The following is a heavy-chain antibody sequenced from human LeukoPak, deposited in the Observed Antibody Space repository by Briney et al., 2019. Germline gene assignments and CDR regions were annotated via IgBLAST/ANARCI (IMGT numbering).Heavy chain of an antibody. CDR3: ARGRGGATSLY. V-gene: IGHV4-39*07. D-gene: IGHD1-26*01. J-gene: IGHJ4*02. CDR1: GGSISSSSYY. CDR2: IYHSGST. Sequence: SETLSLTCTVSGGSISSSSYYWGWIRQPPGKGLEWIGSIYHSGSTYYNPSLKSRVTISVDTSKNQFSLKLSSVTAADTAVYYCARGRGGATSLYWGQGTLVTVSS.